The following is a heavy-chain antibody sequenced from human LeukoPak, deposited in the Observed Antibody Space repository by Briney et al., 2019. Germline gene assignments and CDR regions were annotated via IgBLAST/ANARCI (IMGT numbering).Heavy chain of an antibody. D-gene: IGHD2-2*01. CDR3: ARRYCSSTSGPFDP. J-gene: IGHJ5*02. CDR1: GASIRSSNY. Sequence: PSETLSLTCTVSGASIRSSNYWAWIRQAPGKGLEWIGDINHSGSTNYNPSLTSRVTISVDPSKNQFSLNLSSVTAADTAVYYCARRYCSSTSGPFDPWGQGTLVTVSS. V-gene: IGHV4-39*07. CDR2: INHSGST.